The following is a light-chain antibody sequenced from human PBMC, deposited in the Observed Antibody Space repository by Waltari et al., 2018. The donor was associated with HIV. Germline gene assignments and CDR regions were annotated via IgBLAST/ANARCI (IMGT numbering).Light chain of an antibody. CDR1: QSVSST. J-gene: IGKJ1*01. CDR2: GAS. Sequence: ERVMTQSPATLSVSPGERATLSCRARQSVSSTLAWYQQRAGQAPRLLIYGASTRATGIPARFSGSGSGTEFTLTISSLQSEDLAVYYCQQYNNSPGTFGQGTKVEIK. CDR3: QQYNNSPGT. V-gene: IGKV3-15*01.